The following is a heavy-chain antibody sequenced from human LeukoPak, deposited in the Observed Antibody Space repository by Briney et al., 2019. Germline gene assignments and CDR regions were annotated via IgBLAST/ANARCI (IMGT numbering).Heavy chain of an antibody. CDR1: GFTFGSYD. CDR2: IWYDGSNK. V-gene: IGHV3-33*01. Sequence: PGRSLRLSCAASGFTFGSYDMHWVRQAPGKGLEWVAVIWYDGSNKYYADSVKGRFTISRDISKNTLYLQMNSLRAEDTAIYYCASADGSGYRYYWGQGTLVTVSS. D-gene: IGHD3-22*01. J-gene: IGHJ4*02. CDR3: ASADGSGYRYY.